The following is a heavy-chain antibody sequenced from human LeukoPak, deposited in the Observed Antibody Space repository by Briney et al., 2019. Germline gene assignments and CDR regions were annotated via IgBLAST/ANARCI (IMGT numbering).Heavy chain of an antibody. CDR1: GINFRSSG. CDR3: AREGGRAVPGRFDQ. D-gene: IGHD6-13*01. Sequence: PGGPLRLSCAASGINFRSSGMHWVRQAPGKGLEWVTFIQNDGSDKYYAASVKGRFTISRDNSENTVYLHMASLRADDTALYYCAREGGRAVPGRFDQWGQGTLVTVSS. CDR2: IQNDGSDK. V-gene: IGHV3-30*02. J-gene: IGHJ4*02.